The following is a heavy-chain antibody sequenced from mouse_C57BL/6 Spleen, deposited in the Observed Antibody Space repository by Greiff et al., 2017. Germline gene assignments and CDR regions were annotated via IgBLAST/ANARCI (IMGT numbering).Heavy chain of an antibody. J-gene: IGHJ3*01. Sequence: VQLQQSGAELVRPGASVTLSCKASGYTFTDYEMHWVKQTPVHGLEWIGAIDPETGGTAYNQKFKGKAILTADKSSSTAYMERRSLTSEDSAVYYCTGCWDDWFAYWGQGTLVTVSA. D-gene: IGHD4-1*01. V-gene: IGHV1-15*01. CDR1: GYTFTDYE. CDR3: TGCWDDWFAY. CDR2: IDPETGGT.